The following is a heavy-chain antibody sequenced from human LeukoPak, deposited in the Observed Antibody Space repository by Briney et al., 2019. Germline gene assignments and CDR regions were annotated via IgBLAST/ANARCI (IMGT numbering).Heavy chain of an antibody. J-gene: IGHJ3*02. CDR1: GLSLSYHD. V-gene: IGHV3-48*03. D-gene: IGHD3-22*01. CDR2: ITSSGNTI. CDR3: ARRFSVTMIVVVNHDVFDI. Sequence: GGSLRLPCAASGLSLSYHDMNGARQSPGKGLEWVSSITSSGNTIHYADSVKGRFTISRDNAKNSVHLQMNSLRDEDTAVYYCARRFSVTMIVVVNHDVFDIWGQGTMVSVSS.